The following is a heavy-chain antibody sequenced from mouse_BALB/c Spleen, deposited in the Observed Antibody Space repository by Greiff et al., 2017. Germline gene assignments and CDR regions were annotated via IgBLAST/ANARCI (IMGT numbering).Heavy chain of an antibody. CDR1: GYSFTGYY. Sequence: LVTTGASVKISCTASGYSFTGYYMHWVKLSHGKSLEWIGYISCYNGATSYNQKFKGKATFTVDTSSSTAYMQFNSLTSEDSAVYYCASGDYGISAWFDYWGQGTLVTVSA. D-gene: IGHD1-1*01. V-gene: IGHV1S34*01. CDR2: ISCYNGAT. J-gene: IGHJ3*01. CDR3: ASGDYGISAWFDY.